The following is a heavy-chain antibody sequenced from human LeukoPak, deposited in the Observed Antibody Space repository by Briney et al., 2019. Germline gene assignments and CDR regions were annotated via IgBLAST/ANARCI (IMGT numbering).Heavy chain of an antibody. J-gene: IGHJ4*02. Sequence: SETLSLTCAVYGGSFSGDYWSWIRQPPGKGLEWIGEINHSGSTNYNPSLKSRVTISVDTSKNQFSLKLSSVTAADTAVYYCARGKAPTYYYGSGSSRPFDYWGQGTLVTVSS. CDR1: GGSFSGDY. CDR2: INHSGST. V-gene: IGHV4-34*01. D-gene: IGHD3-10*01. CDR3: ARGKAPTYYYGSGSSRPFDY.